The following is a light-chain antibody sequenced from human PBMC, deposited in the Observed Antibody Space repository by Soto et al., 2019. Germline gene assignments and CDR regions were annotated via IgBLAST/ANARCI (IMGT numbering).Light chain of an antibody. CDR3: QQRSNWPRT. Sequence: EIVMAQSPATLSVSPGERATLSCRASQSVSSNLAWYQQKPGQAPRLIIYGASTRATGIPARFSGSGSGTEFTLTISSLQSEDFAVYYCQQRSNWPRTFGQGTKVDIK. CDR1: QSVSSN. CDR2: GAS. J-gene: IGKJ1*01. V-gene: IGKV3-15*01.